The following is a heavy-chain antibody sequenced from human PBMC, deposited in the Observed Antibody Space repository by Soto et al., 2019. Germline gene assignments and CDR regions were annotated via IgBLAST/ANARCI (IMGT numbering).Heavy chain of an antibody. CDR1: GYSFTSYW. CDR3: AGPPEGGYADDAFDI. Sequence: PGESLKISCKGSGYSFTSYWISWVRQMPGKGLEWMGRIDPSDSYTNYSPSFQGHVTISADKSISTAYLQWSSLKASDTAMYYCAGPPEGGYADDAFDIWGQGTMVTVSS. D-gene: IGHD5-12*01. V-gene: IGHV5-10-1*01. J-gene: IGHJ3*02. CDR2: IDPSDSYT.